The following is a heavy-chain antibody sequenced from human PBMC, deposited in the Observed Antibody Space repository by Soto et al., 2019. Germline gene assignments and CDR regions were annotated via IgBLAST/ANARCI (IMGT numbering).Heavy chain of an antibody. D-gene: IGHD5-18*01. Sequence: EVQLLESGGGLVQPGGSLRLSCAASGFTFSSYAMSWVRQAPGKGLEWVSGISGSGGSTYYADSVKGRFAISRDNSKNTLYLQTNSLRTEHTAVYYCAKERGYNYGYDAMDVWGQGTTFTVSS. V-gene: IGHV3-23*01. CDR2: ISGSGGST. J-gene: IGHJ6*02. CDR3: AKERGYNYGYDAMDV. CDR1: GFTFSSYA.